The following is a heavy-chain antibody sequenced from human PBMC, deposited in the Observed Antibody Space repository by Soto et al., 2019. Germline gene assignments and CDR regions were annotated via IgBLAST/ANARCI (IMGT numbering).Heavy chain of an antibody. CDR2: IGASGGST. J-gene: IGHJ3*02. V-gene: IGHV3-23*01. D-gene: IGHD2-2*01. CDR3: ARRGYCGTSSCYPAFDI. CDR1: GFTFSSYA. Sequence: EVQLLESGGGLVQPGGSLRLSCAASGFTFSSYAMSWVRQAPGKGLEWVSTIGASGGSTYYADSVKGRFTISRDNSKNSLYVQMTRLRAEDTAIHYCARRGYCGTSSCYPAFDIWGPGTMVPGSS.